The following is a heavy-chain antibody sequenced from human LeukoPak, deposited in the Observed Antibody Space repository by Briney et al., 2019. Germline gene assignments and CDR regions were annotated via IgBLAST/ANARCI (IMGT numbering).Heavy chain of an antibody. V-gene: IGHV1-2*04. D-gene: IGHD7-27*01. CDR2: INPNSGGT. J-gene: IGHJ4*02. CDR1: GYTFTGYY. Sequence: GASVKVSCKASGYTFTGYYMHWVRQAPGQGLEWMGWINPNSGGTNYAQKFQGWVTMTRDTSISTAYMELSRLRSDDMAVYYCARGGLGKYDQNDYWGQGTLVTVSS. CDR3: ARGGLGKYDQNDY.